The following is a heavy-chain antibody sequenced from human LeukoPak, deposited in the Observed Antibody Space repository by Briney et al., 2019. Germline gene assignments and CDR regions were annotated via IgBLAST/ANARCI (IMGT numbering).Heavy chain of an antibody. CDR3: ARTPIYYYDNSGYYN. Sequence: PSETLSLTCTVSGGSISNYYWSWIRQPAGKGLEWIGLIYSRGNTNYNPSLKSRVTMSVDTSKNQFSLKLSSVTAADTAVYYCARTPIYYYDNSGYYNWGQGTLVTVSS. D-gene: IGHD3-22*01. CDR1: GGSISNYY. V-gene: IGHV4-4*07. J-gene: IGHJ4*02. CDR2: IYSRGNT.